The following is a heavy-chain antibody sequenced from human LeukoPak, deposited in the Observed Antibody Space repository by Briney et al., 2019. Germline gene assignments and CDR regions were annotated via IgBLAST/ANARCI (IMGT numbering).Heavy chain of an antibody. J-gene: IGHJ4*02. CDR2: ISSSGITI. Sequence: GGSLRLSCAASGFTFSSYEMNWVRQAPGKGLEWVSYISSSGITIYYADSVKGRFTISRDNAKNSLYLQMNSLRAEDTAVYYCATQHTLWSPLDCWGQGTLVTVSS. CDR1: GFTFSSYE. D-gene: IGHD3-10*01. V-gene: IGHV3-48*03. CDR3: ATQHTLWSPLDC.